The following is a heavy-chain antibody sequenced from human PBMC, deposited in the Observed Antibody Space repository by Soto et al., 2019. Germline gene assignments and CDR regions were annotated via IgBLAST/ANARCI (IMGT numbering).Heavy chain of an antibody. D-gene: IGHD3-22*01. J-gene: IGHJ4*02. CDR2: IYTSGSP. CDR1: GGSISSYY. CDR3: ARMVDYYDSSGRDY. V-gene: IGHV4-4*07. Sequence: SETLSLTCTVSGGSISSYYWSWIRQPAGKGLEWIGRIYTSGSPNYNTSLKSRVTMSVDTSKNQFSLKLSSVTAADTAVYYCARMVDYYDSSGRDYWGQGTLVTVSS.